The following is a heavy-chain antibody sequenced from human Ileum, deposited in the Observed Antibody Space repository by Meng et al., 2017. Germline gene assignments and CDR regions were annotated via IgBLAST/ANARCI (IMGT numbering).Heavy chain of an antibody. CDR3: ARAWSSSWSFLDF. CDR1: GGSFSGYY. V-gene: IGHV4-34*01. Sequence: LGPGLFKPSETLSLTCAVSGGSFSGYYWTWIRQSPGKGLEWIGEINRGGNTNYNPSLKSRITMSVDTSKNQFFLNLTSVTPADTAVYYCARAWSSSWSFLDFWGQGGLVTVSS. J-gene: IGHJ4*02. CDR2: INRGGNT. D-gene: IGHD6-13*01.